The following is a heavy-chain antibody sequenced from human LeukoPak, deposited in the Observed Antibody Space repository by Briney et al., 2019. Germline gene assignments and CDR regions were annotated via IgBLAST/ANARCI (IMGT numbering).Heavy chain of an antibody. J-gene: IGHJ4*02. CDR3: AASPTGDVDY. D-gene: IGHD7-27*01. CDR1: GYSISSGYY. CDR2: IYHSGST. V-gene: IGHV4-38-2*01. Sequence: PSETLSLTCAVSGYSISSGYYWGWIRQPPGKGLEWIGNIYHSGSTYYNPSLKSRVTISVDTSKNQFSLKLSSVTAADTAVYYCAASPTGDVDYWGQGTLVTVSS.